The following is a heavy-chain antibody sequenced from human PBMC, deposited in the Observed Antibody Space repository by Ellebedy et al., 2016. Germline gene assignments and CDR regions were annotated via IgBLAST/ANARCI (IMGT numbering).Heavy chain of an antibody. D-gene: IGHD2-21*02. CDR2: ISGSGGST. CDR1: GFTFSSYA. J-gene: IGHJ6*03. V-gene: IGHV3-23*01. Sequence: GESLKISCAASGFTFSSYAMSWVRQAPGRRLEWVSAISGSGGSTHYVDSVRGRFTISRDNSKNTLYLQITSLRAEDTAVYYCAKAPTAIFAHFYYYYYYMDVWGKGTTVTVSS. CDR3: AKAPTAIFAHFYYYYYYMDV.